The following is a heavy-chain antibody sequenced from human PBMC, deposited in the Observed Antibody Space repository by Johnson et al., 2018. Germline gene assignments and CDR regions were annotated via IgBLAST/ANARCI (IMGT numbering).Heavy chain of an antibody. D-gene: IGHD2-15*01. J-gene: IGHJ3*02. CDR3: AKDMVGRIFGGTSSDDAFDI. CDR1: GFAFEDYA. Sequence: VQLVESGGGLVRPGRSLRLSCAASGFAFEDYAMQWVRQAPGKGLEWVSGINWNSDSVAYADSVKGRFTISRDNAKNSLHLQMNSLRAEDTALYYCAKDMVGRIFGGTSSDDAFDIWGQGTMVTVSS. V-gene: IGHV3-9*01. CDR2: INWNSDSV.